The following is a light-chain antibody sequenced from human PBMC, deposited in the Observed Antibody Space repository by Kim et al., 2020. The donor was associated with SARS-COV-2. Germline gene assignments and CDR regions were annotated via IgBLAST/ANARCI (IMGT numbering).Light chain of an antibody. CDR1: SLRSYY. CDR2: GKN. J-gene: IGLJ2*01. Sequence: ALGQTVRITCQGDSLRSYYSSWYQQKPGRAPLLVIYGKNNRPSGIPDRFSGSSSGNTASLTITGAQAEDEADYYCNSRDSSGNHVVFGGGTQLTVL. V-gene: IGLV3-19*01. CDR3: NSRDSSGNHVV.